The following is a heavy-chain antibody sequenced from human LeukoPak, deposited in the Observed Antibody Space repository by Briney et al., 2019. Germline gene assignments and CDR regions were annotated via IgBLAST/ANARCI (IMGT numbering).Heavy chain of an antibody. J-gene: IGHJ4*02. Sequence: GESLKIDCKASGYSFTYYFIAWVRQMPGKGQEWMGIIYPGDSDTKYSPSFQGQVTISADKSTNTAYLQWSSLEASDTAMYYCARHLGGDRTSGYYNYWGQGTLVTVSS. D-gene: IGHD3-3*01. CDR3: ARHLGGDRTSGYYNY. V-gene: IGHV5-51*01. CDR1: GYSFTYYF. CDR2: IYPGDSDT.